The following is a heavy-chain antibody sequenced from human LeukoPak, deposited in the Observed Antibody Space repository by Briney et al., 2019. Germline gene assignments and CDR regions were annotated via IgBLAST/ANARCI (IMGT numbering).Heavy chain of an antibody. J-gene: IGHJ4*02. CDR1: GFTVSNNY. V-gene: IGHV3-66*01. Sequence: GGSLRLSCEASGFTVSNNYMSWVGQPPGKGLECVSVIHSGGSTNNADSVKGRFTISRDNSKNTVYLQMNSLRAEDTAVYYCAGSSNGYNYVVDYWGQGTVVTVSS. CDR2: IHSGGST. CDR3: AGSSNGYNYVVDY. D-gene: IGHD5-24*01.